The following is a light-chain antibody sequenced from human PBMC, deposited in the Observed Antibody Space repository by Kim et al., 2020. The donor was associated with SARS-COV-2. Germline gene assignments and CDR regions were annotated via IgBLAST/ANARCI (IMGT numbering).Light chain of an antibody. CDR1: QGISTW. V-gene: IGKV1-12*01. CDR2: GAS. Sequence: SASVGDAVSITCRASQGISTWLAWYQQQPGKAPKLLISGASTLQSGIPSRFSGSGSGTDFTLTISSLQPEDFATYYCQQAHTFPYTFGQGTKLEI. CDR3: QQAHTFPYT. J-gene: IGKJ2*01.